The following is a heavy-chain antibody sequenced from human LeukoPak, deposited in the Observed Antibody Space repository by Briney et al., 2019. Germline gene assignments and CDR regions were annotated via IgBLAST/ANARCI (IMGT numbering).Heavy chain of an antibody. CDR1: GFTVSSNY. CDR2: IYSGGST. D-gene: IGHD6-13*01. J-gene: IGHJ3*02. V-gene: IGHV3-53*01. CDR3: ARGQRHSSSWYGPDAFDI. Sequence: PGGSLRLSCAASGFTVSSNYMSWVRQAPGKGLEWVSVIYSGGSTYYAASVKGRFTISRDNSKNTLYLQMNSLSAEDTAVYYCARGQRHSSSWYGPDAFDIWGQGTMVTVSS.